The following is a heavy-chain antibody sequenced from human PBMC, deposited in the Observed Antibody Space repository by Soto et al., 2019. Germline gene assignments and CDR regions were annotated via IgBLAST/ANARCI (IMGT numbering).Heavy chain of an antibody. V-gene: IGHV4-61*01. CDR2: IYYSGST. J-gene: IGHJ6*02. Sequence: SETLSLTCTVSGGSVSSGSYYWSWTRQPPGKGLEWIGYIYYSGSTNYNPSLKSRVTISVDTSKNQFSLKLSSVTAADTAVYYCASIQLWPAYYYYAMDVWGQGTTVTVSS. D-gene: IGHD5-18*01. CDR1: GGSVSSGSYY. CDR3: ASIQLWPAYYYYAMDV.